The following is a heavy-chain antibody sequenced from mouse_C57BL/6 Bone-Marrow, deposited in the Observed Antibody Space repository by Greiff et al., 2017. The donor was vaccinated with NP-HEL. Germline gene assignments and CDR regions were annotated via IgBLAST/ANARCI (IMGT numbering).Heavy chain of an antibody. CDR1: GYTFTSYW. CDR2: IDPSDSYT. V-gene: IGHV1-69*01. D-gene: IGHD4-1*01. Sequence: QVQLQQPGAELVMPGASVKLSCKASGYTFTSYWMHWVKQRPGQGLEWIGEIDPSDSYTNYNQKFKGKSTLTVDKSSSTAYMQLSSLTSEDSAVYYCARGWDPPLDWGQGTLVTVSA. CDR3: ARGWDPPLD. J-gene: IGHJ3*01.